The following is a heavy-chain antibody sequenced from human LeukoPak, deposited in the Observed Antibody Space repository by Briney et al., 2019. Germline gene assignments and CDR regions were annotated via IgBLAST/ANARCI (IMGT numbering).Heavy chain of an antibody. CDR1: GFTFSSYA. CDR2: ISYDGSNK. V-gene: IGHV3-30*04. J-gene: IGHJ4*02. D-gene: IGHD3-10*01. CDR3: AKDEGVVLSTSFDFGH. Sequence: PGRSLRLSCAASGFTFSSYAMHWVRQAPGKGLEWVAVISYDGSNKYYADSVKGRFTISRDNFRNTLSLQMNSLRPDDTAIYYCAKDEGVVLSTSFDFGHWGQGTLVAVSS.